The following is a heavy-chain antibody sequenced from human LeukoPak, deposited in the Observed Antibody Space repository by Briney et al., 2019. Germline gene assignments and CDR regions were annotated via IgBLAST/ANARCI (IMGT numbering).Heavy chain of an antibody. J-gene: IGHJ4*01. V-gene: IGHV3-53*01. CDR2: IDSGGGS. CDR1: GFIVRSNY. CDR3: AREATGVMGANDY. Sequence: GGSLRLSCAASGFIVRSNYMSWVRQAPGKGLEWVSVIDSGGGSFYADSVKGRFTISRDSSKNTLYLQMNALRAEDPAVYYCAREATGVMGANDYSGQGTPVTVSA. D-gene: IGHD1-26*01.